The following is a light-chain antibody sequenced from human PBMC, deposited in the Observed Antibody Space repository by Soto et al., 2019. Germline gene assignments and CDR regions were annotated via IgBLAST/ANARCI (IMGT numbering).Light chain of an antibody. CDR1: QSINTNY. J-gene: IGKJ4*01. CDR3: QQYQSSPVT. Sequence: EIVLTQSPGTLSLSPGERATLSCRASQSINTNYLAWYQQRPGQAPRLLIYGASTRATGIPDRFGGSGSGTDFTLTISRLEPEDFAVYDCQQYQSSPVTFGGGTKVEIK. V-gene: IGKV3-20*01. CDR2: GAS.